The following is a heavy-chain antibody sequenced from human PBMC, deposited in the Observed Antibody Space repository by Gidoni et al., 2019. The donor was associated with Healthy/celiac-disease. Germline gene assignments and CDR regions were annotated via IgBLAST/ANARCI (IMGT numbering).Heavy chain of an antibody. D-gene: IGHD2-2*01. CDR2: ISGSGGST. CDR3: AKSPLDIVVVPAAILR. Sequence: EVQLLESGGGLVQPGGSLRLSCAASGFTFSIYAMSWVRQAPGKGLVWVSAISGSGGSTYYADSVKGRFTISRDNSKNTLYLQMNSLRAEDTAVYYCAKSPLDIVVVPAAILRWGQGTLVTVSS. CDR1: GFTFSIYA. V-gene: IGHV3-23*01. J-gene: IGHJ4*02.